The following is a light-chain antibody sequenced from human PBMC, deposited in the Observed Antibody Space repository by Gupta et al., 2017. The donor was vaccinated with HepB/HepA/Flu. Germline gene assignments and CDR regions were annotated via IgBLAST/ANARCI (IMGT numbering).Light chain of an antibody. CDR3: GTWDTSLSAWV. J-gene: IGLJ3*02. Sequence: QSVLTQRPSVSAAPGQKVTISCSGSSSNLGNNYVSWYQQIPGTAPKLLIFDNTKRPSGIPDRFSGSKSGTSATLDITGLQTGDEADYYCGTWDTSLSAWVFGGGTQVTVL. CDR2: DNT. V-gene: IGLV1-51*01. CDR1: SSNLGNNY.